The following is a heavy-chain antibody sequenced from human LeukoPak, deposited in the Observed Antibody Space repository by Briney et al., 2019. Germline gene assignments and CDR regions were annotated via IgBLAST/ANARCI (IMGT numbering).Heavy chain of an antibody. J-gene: IGHJ4*02. CDR1: GFTFSSYS. V-gene: IGHV3-21*01. D-gene: IGHD2-15*01. CDR3: ATSYCSGGSCYDY. Sequence: GGSLRLSCAASGFTFSSYSMNWVRQAPRKGLEWVSSISSSSSYIYYADSVKGRFTISRDNAKNSLYLQMNSLRAEDTAVYYCATSYCSGGSCYDYWGQGTLVTVSS. CDR2: ISSSSSYI.